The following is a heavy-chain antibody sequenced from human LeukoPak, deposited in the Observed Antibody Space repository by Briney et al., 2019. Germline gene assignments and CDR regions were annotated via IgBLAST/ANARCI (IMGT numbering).Heavy chain of an antibody. CDR1: GDSISSSSYY. CDR3: ASETMVRGVITEYNWFDP. V-gene: IGHV4-39*01. Sequence: KPSETLSLTCTVSGDSISSSSYYWGWIRQPPGKGLEWIGNIYYSGSTYYNPSLKSRVTISVDTSKNQFSLKLSSVTAADTAVYYCASETMVRGVITEYNWFDPWGQGTLVTVSS. J-gene: IGHJ5*02. D-gene: IGHD3-10*01. CDR2: IYYSGST.